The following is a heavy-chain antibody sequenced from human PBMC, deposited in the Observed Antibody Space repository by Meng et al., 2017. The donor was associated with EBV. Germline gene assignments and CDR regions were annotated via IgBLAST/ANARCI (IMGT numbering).Heavy chain of an antibody. CDR2: FLPRLGAP. Sequence: QVQCVHCGAGVKRPGSSVTVSCKTSGGPFRYYAISWVRQAPGQGLEWLGGFLPRLGAPNYAQKFHGRVKITADESTSTHYMDLSSLRSEDTAIYYCASESGRGYTPDYWGQGTLVTVSS. CDR3: ASESGRGYTPDY. J-gene: IGHJ4*02. D-gene: IGHD3-10*01. CDR1: GGPFRYYA. V-gene: IGHV1-69*01.